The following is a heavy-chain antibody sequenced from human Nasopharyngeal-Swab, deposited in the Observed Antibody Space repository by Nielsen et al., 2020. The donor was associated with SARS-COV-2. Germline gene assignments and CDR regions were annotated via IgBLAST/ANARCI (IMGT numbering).Heavy chain of an antibody. V-gene: IGHV4-30-4*01. D-gene: IGHD3-3*01. CDR3: ARDGYDFWSGYLRGTGRYYYYYYMDV. Sequence: WIRQPPGRGLEWIGYIYYSGSTYYNPSLKSRVTISVDTSKNQFSLKLGSVTAADTAVYYCARDGYDFWSGYLRGTGRYYYYYYMDVWGKGTTVTVSS. J-gene: IGHJ6*03. CDR2: IYYSGST.